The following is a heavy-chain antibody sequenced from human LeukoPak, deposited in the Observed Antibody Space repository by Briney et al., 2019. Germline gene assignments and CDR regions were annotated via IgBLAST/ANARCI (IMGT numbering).Heavy chain of an antibody. CDR3: ARGPNYGSRTDYLDY. Sequence: GGSLRLSCAASGFTFSRHWMSWVRQAPGKGLEWVANIKQGGGERDYVDSVKGRFTVSRDDAKSSLYLHMNSLRAEDTAIYYCARGPNYGSRTDYLDYWGQGTLVTVSS. CDR1: GFTFSRHW. CDR2: IKQGGGER. J-gene: IGHJ4*02. D-gene: IGHD4-17*01. V-gene: IGHV3-7*03.